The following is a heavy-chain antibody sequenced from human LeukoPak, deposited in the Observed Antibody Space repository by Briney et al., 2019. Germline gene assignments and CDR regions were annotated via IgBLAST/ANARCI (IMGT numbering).Heavy chain of an antibody. V-gene: IGHV3-30-3*01. Sequence: PGRSLRLSCAASGFTFSSYAMHWVRQAPGKGLEWVAVISYDGSNKYYADSVKGRFTISRDNAKNSLYLEMNSLRAEDTAVYYCTRDEIWGQGTMVTVSS. CDR1: GFTFSSYA. J-gene: IGHJ3*02. CDR3: TRDEI. CDR2: ISYDGSNK.